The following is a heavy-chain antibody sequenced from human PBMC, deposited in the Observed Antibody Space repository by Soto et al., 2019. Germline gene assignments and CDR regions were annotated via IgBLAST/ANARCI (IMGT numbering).Heavy chain of an antibody. D-gene: IGHD3-9*01. V-gene: IGHV4-34*01. CDR3: ARESHDILTGPPWVWYFDL. CDR2: INDRGSI. J-gene: IGHJ2*01. Sequence: QVQLQQWGAGPLRPLETLSLTCGVSGGSFSGYYWAWIRQSPGKGLEWIGEINDRGSINYNPSLKSRVSISVDTSNNHYSLNLGSVTAADTAVYYCARESHDILTGPPWVWYFDLWGRGTLVTVSS. CDR1: GGSFSGYY.